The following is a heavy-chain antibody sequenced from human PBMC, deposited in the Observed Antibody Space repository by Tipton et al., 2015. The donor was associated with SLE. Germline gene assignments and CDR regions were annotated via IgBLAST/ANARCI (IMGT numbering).Heavy chain of an antibody. CDR1: GGSISSHY. Sequence: TLSLTCTVSGGSISSHYWSWIRQPPGKGLEWIGYIYFTGSTNYNPSLKSRVTISVDMSKNQFSLKLTSVTAADTAVYYCATYRGYCSGGSCYSDAFDIWGQGTMVTVSS. CDR2: IYFTGST. D-gene: IGHD2-15*01. CDR3: ATYRGYCSGGSCYSDAFDI. V-gene: IGHV4-59*11. J-gene: IGHJ3*02.